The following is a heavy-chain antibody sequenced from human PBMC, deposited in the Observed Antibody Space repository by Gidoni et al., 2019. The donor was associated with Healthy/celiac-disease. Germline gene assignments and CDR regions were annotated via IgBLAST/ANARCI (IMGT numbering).Heavy chain of an antibody. Sequence: QVQLVESGGGVVQPGGYLSLSCAASGFTFSSYGMHWVRQAPGKGLEWVAFIRYDGSNKYYADSVKGRFTISRDNSKNTLYLQMNSLRAEDTAVYYCANEINDILTGSTYGMDVWGQGTTVTVSS. J-gene: IGHJ6*02. V-gene: IGHV3-30*02. CDR1: GFTFSSYG. CDR2: IRYDGSNK. CDR3: ANEINDILTGSTYGMDV. D-gene: IGHD3-9*01.